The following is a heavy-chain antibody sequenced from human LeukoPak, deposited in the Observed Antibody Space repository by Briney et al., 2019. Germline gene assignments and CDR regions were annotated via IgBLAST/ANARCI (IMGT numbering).Heavy chain of an antibody. CDR1: GYTFTGYY. D-gene: IGHD3-10*01. V-gene: IGHV1-2*02. J-gene: IGHJ5*02. CDR3: ARDRITMVRGVIINWFDP. Sequence: ASVKVSCKASGYTFTGYYMRWVRQAPGQGLEWMGWINPNSGGTNYAQKFQGRVTMTRDTSISTAYMELSRLRSDDTAVYYCARDRITMVRGVIINWFDPWGQGTLVTVSS. CDR2: INPNSGGT.